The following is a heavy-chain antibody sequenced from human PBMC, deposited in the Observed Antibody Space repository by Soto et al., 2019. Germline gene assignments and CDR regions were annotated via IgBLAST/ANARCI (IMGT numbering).Heavy chain of an antibody. CDR3: ARGPLYCTNGVCYTRPFDY. D-gene: IGHD2-8*01. CDR1: GFTFSSYS. Sequence: GGSLRLSCAASGFTFSSYSMNWVRQAPGKGLEWVSSISSSSSYIYYADSVKGRFTISRDNAKNSLYLQMNSLRAEDTAVYYCARGPLYCTNGVCYTRPFDYWGQGTLVTVSS. J-gene: IGHJ4*02. V-gene: IGHV3-21*01. CDR2: ISSSSSYI.